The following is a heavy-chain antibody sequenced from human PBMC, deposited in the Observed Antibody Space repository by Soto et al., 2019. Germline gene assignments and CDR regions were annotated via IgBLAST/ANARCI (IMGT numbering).Heavy chain of an antibody. V-gene: IGHV3-72*01. CDR1: GFTFSDHY. D-gene: IGHD6-19*01. CDR2: IRNKRNSYTT. J-gene: IGHJ4*02. CDR3: ARVSSGWSLDY. Sequence: PGGSLRLSCAASGFTFSDHYMDWVRQAPGKGLEWVGRIRNKRNSYTTEYAASVKGRFTISRDDSKNSLYLQMNSLKTEDTAVYYCARVSSGWSLDYWGQGTLVTVSS.